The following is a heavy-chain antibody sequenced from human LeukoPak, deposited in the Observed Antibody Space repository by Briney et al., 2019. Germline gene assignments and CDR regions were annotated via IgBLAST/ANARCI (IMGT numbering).Heavy chain of an antibody. CDR1: GGSVSSRSHY. J-gene: IGHJ5*02. V-gene: IGHV4-61*01. CDR3: ASLVAAAGYWWFDP. CDR2: IYYSGST. D-gene: IGHD6-13*01. Sequence: SETLSLTCTVSGGSVSSRSHYWSWIRQPPGTGLEWIGCIYYSGSTNYNPSLKSRVTIAVDTSKTQFSLKLRSVTAADTAVYYCASLVAAAGYWWFDPWGQGTLVTVSS.